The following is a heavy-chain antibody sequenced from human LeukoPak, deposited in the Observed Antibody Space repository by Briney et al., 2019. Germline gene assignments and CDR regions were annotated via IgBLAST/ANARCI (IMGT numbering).Heavy chain of an antibody. CDR3: ARESDTAMVRVAFDI. CDR2: IIPILGIA. Sequence: GASVKVSCKASGYTFTSYGISWVRQAPGQGLEWMGRIIPILGIANYAQKFQGRVTITADKSTSTAYMELSSLRSEDTAVYYCARESDTAMVRVAFDIWGQGTMVTVSS. CDR1: GYTFTSYG. J-gene: IGHJ3*02. V-gene: IGHV1-69*04. D-gene: IGHD5-18*01.